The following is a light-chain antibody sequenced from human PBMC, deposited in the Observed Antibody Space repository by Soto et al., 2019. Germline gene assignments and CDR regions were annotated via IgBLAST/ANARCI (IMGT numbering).Light chain of an antibody. CDR1: QDYNNR. Sequence: DIQMSQSPSSVSASVGDRVTITCRASQDYNNRLAWYQQTPGKAPKLLIYAASSLQPGVPSRFSGSGSGTDFTLTISSLQPEDFANYYCQQANRFPYSFGHGTKLEMK. J-gene: IGKJ2*03. CDR2: AAS. CDR3: QQANRFPYS. V-gene: IGKV1-12*01.